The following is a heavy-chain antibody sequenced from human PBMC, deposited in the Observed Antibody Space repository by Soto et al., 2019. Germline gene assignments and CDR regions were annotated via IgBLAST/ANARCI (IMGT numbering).Heavy chain of an antibody. V-gene: IGHV1-69*08. Sequence: QVQLVQSGAEVKKPGSSVKVSCKASGGTFSSYTISWVRQAPGQGLEWMGRIIPILGIANYAQKFQGRVTITADKSTSTAYMELSSLRSEAMAVYYCARDRTPRHGMDVWGQGTTVTVSS. J-gene: IGHJ6*02. CDR3: ARDRTPRHGMDV. CDR1: GGTFSSYT. CDR2: IIPILGIA.